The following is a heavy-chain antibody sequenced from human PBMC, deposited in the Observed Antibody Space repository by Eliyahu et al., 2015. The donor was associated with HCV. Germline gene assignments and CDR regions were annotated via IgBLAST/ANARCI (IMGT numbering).Heavy chain of an antibody. CDR2: XSGSGGST. Sequence: EVQLLESGGGLVQPGGSLRLXCXASGXTFSSYAMSWXRQAPGKGLEWVSAXSGSGGSTYYADSVKGRFTISRDNSKNTLYLQMNSLRAEDTAVYYCAKVGGNHYFDYWGQGTLVTVSS. J-gene: IGHJ4*02. D-gene: IGHD4-23*01. V-gene: IGHV3-23*01. CDR1: GXTFSSYA. CDR3: AKVGGNHYFDY.